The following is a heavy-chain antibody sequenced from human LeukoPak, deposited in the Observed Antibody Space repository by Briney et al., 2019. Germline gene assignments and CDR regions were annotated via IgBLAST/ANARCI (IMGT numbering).Heavy chain of an antibody. Sequence: GGSLRLSCAASGFTFSIYAMHWVRQAPGKGLEWVAVISYDGSNKYYADSVKGRFHISRHNSKNTLYLQMNSLRAEDTAVYYCARGIIYLDYWGQGTLVTVSP. J-gene: IGHJ4*02. CDR2: ISYDGSNK. CDR1: GFTFSIYA. D-gene: IGHD3-10*01. CDR3: ARGIIYLDY. V-gene: IGHV3-30*14.